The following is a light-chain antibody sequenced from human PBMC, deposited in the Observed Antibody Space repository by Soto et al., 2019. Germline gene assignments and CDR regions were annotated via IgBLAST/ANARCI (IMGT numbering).Light chain of an antibody. CDR3: LQYGDSPRN. V-gene: IGKV3-20*01. CDR2: GVS. CDR1: QSVTSNY. J-gene: IGKJ1*01. Sequence: EIVLTPSPGILSLSPGERATLSCRASQSVTSNYFAWYQQKPGQAPRLLIYGVSSRATGIPDRFSGSGSGTDFTLTISRLEPEDFAVYYCLQYGDSPRNFGQGTKV.